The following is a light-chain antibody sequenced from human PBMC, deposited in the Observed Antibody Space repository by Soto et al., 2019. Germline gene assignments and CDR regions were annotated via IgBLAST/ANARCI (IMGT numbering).Light chain of an antibody. J-gene: IGLJ3*02. V-gene: IGLV2-14*01. CDR3: SSHTSSSSWV. Sequence: QSALTQPASVSGSPGQSITISCTGTSGDIGGYNFVSWYQHHPGKAPKVMIYEVTNRPSGVSNRFSGSKSGNTASLTISGLQAEDEADYYCSSHTSSSSWVFGGGTKLTVL. CDR1: SGDIGGYNF. CDR2: EVT.